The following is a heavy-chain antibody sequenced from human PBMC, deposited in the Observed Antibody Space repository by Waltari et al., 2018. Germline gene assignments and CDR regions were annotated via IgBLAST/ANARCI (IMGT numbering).Heavy chain of an antibody. V-gene: IGHV4-38-2*01. D-gene: IGHD3-3*01. CDR3: ARRIEVSGNWYVDL. J-gene: IGHJ2*01. CDR1: GYSIRSGSY. Sequence: QVQLQESGPGLVKPSETLSLTCVVSGYSIRSGSYWGWMRQPPRMGLEWIGEISHSGNNFYKPSLQTRGAIAIDTSTNHFSLRLTSVTAADTAVYYCARRIEVSGNWYVDLWGRGTLVTVSS. CDR2: ISHSGNN.